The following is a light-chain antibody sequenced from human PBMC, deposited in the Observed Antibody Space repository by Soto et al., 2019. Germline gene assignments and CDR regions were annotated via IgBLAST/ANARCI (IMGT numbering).Light chain of an antibody. CDR3: QKYRSVPV. CDR2: AAS. Sequence: DIQMTQSPTSLSASVGDRVTITCRASQDIRNFVAWYQQKPWKAPKLLIYAASTLQSGVPSRFSGSGSGTDFTLTINRLQPEDVATYSCQKYRSVPVFGPGTKVEIK. V-gene: IGKV1-27*01. CDR1: QDIRNF. J-gene: IGKJ3*01.